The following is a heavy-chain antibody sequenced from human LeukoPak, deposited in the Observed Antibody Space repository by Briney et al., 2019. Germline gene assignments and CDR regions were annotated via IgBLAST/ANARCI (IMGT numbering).Heavy chain of an antibody. D-gene: IGHD5/OR15-5a*01. CDR2: FDHEDGET. J-gene: IGHJ5*02. CDR1: GYTLTELS. Sequence: ASVKVSCKVSGYTLTELSMHWLRQAPGKGLEWMGGFDHEDGETIYAQKFQGRVTMTKNTSTDTAYMELSSLRSEDTAVYYFATSLCRPCLGGWFDPWGQGTLVTVSS. V-gene: IGHV1-24*01. CDR3: ATSLCRPCLGGWFDP.